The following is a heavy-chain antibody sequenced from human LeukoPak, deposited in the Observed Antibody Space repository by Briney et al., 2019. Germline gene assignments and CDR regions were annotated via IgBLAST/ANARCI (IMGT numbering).Heavy chain of an antibody. Sequence: PSETLSLTCTVSGGSISSSSYYWGWIRQPPGKGLEWIGSIYYSGSTYYNPSLKSRVTISVDTSKNQFSLKLSSVTAADTAVYYCARDFYYYDSSGYLGYLFDYWGQGTLVTVSS. CDR1: GGSISSSSYY. J-gene: IGHJ4*02. V-gene: IGHV4-39*07. CDR2: IYYSGST. CDR3: ARDFYYYDSSGYLGYLFDY. D-gene: IGHD3-22*01.